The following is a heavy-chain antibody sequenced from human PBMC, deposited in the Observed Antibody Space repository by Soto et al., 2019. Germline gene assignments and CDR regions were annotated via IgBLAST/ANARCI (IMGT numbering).Heavy chain of an antibody. CDR3: ARHSPGEYSSPILGVSES. J-gene: IGHJ5*02. CDR1: GYSFTSYW. Sequence: GESLKISRKGSGYSFTSYWISWVRQMPGKGLEWMGRIDPSDSYTNYSPSFQGHVTISADTSISTAYLQWGSLKASDTAMYYCARHSPGEYSSPILGVSESWGQGTLVTVSS. D-gene: IGHD6-6*01. CDR2: IDPSDSYT. V-gene: IGHV5-10-1*01.